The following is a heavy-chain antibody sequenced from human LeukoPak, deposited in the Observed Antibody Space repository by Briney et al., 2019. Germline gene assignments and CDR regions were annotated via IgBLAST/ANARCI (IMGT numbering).Heavy chain of an antibody. CDR3: ARGGYSGYDSYFDY. J-gene: IGHJ4*02. CDR2: IYYSGST. CDR1: GGSISSYY. Sequence: SETLSLTCTVSGGSISSYYWSWIRQPPGKGLEWIGYIYYSGSTNYNPSLKSRVTISVDTSKNQFSLKLSSVTAADTAVYYCARGGYSGYDSYFDYWGQGTLVTVSS. V-gene: IGHV4-59*01. D-gene: IGHD5-12*01.